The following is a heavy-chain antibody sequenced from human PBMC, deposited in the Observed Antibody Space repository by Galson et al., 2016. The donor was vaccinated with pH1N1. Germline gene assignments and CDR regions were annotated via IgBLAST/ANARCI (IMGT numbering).Heavy chain of an antibody. CDR3: AKLDYDFWSGYYRHFDY. J-gene: IGHJ4*02. CDR2: IRGSGDDT. D-gene: IGHD3-3*01. V-gene: IGHV3-23*01. Sequence: SLRLSCAASGFTFSRYAMSWVRQAPGKGLEWVSAIRGSGDDTYYATSVKGRFTISRDNSKNTLYLQMNSPRGDDTAVYYCAKLDYDFWSGYYRHFDYWGQGTLVTVSS. CDR1: GFTFSRYA.